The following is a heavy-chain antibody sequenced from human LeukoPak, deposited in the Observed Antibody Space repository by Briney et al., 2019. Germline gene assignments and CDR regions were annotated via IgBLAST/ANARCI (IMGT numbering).Heavy chain of an antibody. CDR3: ARDLVGAIDY. J-gene: IGHJ4*02. CDR2: ISSGSGTI. V-gene: IGHV3-48*01. Sequence: GALRLSCAASGFTFSSYSMNWVRQAPGKGLEWVSHISSGSGTIYYADSVKGRFTISRDNAKNSLYLQMNSLRAEDTAVYYCARDLVGAIDYWGQGTLVTVSS. D-gene: IGHD1-26*01. CDR1: GFTFSSYS.